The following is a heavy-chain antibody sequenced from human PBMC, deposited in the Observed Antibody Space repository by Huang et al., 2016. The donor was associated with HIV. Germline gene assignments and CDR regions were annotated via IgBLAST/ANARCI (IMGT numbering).Heavy chain of an antibody. CDR3: ATSTPDVGAGVLRSAFDI. Sequence: QVQLVESGAELKKPGASVRVSCKVSGYTVSELSLHWVRQAPEKGLEWMGGFDPEEGETSYAQRLQGRGTMTEDTSTDTAYMELSSLRPEDTAVYYCATSTPDVGAGVLRSAFDIWGQGTMVTVSS. CDR2: FDPEEGET. J-gene: IGHJ3*02. V-gene: IGHV1-24*01. CDR1: GYTVSELS. D-gene: IGHD3-10*01.